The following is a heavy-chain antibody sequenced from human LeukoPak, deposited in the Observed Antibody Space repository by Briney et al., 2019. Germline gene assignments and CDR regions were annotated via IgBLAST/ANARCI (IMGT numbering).Heavy chain of an antibody. Sequence: GESLKISCKGSAYSFTSYWIGWVRQMPGKDLEWMGTIYPGDSDTRYSPSFQAQVTISADKCISTAYLQWSSLKASDTAMYYCARGGGSSWYSHWGQGTLVTVSS. V-gene: IGHV5-51*01. D-gene: IGHD6-13*01. CDR2: IYPGDSDT. CDR3: ARGGGSSWYSH. CDR1: AYSFTSYW. J-gene: IGHJ4*02.